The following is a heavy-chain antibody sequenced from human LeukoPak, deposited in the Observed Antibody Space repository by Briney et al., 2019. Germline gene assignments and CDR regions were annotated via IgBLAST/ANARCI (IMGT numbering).Heavy chain of an antibody. CDR2: INSDGSST. J-gene: IGHJ6*03. D-gene: IGHD2-15*01. CDR1: GFTFNNYA. Sequence: PGGSLRLSCAASGFTFNNYAMSWVRQAPGKGLVWVSRINSDGSSTSYADSVKGRFTISRDNAKNTLYLQMNSLRAEDTAVYYCARSKGSGGSFYYYMDVWGKGTTVTVSS. V-gene: IGHV3-74*01. CDR3: ARSKGSGGSFYYYMDV.